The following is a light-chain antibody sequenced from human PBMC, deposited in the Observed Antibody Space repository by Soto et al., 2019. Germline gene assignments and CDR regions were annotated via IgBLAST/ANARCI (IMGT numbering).Light chain of an antibody. CDR2: WAS. V-gene: IGKV4-1*01. Sequence: DIVMTQSPDSLAVSLGERDTINCKSSQSVLYSSNNANYLAWYQQKPGQPPKLLLYWASTRASGVPDRFSGSGSGTDFSLIISSLQAKDVAVYDCQQYYATPFTFGPGTKVDI. CDR3: QQYYATPFT. J-gene: IGKJ3*01. CDR1: QSVLYSSNNANY.